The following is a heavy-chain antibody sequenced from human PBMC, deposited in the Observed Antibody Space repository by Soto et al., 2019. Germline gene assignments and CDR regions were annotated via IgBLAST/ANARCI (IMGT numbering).Heavy chain of an antibody. D-gene: IGHD5-18*01. Sequence: GGSLRLSCAASGFTFSSYGMPWVRQAPGKGLEWVADIWYDGSNKYYADSVKGRFTIYRDKSKNTLYLQMNSLRDEDMAVYYCGRDSRGYSYGYGMDVGGQGTTVTVSS. CDR2: IWYDGSNK. V-gene: IGHV3-33*01. CDR1: GFTFSSYG. J-gene: IGHJ6*02. CDR3: GRDSRGYSYGYGMDV.